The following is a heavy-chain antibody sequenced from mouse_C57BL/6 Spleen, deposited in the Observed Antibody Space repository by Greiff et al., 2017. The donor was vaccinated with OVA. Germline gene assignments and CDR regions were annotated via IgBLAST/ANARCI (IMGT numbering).Heavy chain of an antibody. CDR2: IDPNSGGT. J-gene: IGHJ2*01. D-gene: IGHD2-4*01. V-gene: IGHV1-72*01. Sequence: QVQLQQPGAELVKPGASVKLSCKASGYTFTSYWMHWVKQRPGRGLEWIGRIDPNSGGTKYNEKFKSKATLTVDKPSSTAYMQLSSLASEDSAVDYCAGLMITTEYYFDYWGQGTTLTVSS. CDR1: GYTFTSYW. CDR3: AGLMITTEYYFDY.